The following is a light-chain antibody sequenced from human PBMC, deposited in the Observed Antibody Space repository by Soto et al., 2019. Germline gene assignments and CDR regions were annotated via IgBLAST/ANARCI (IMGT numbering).Light chain of an antibody. Sequence: QSALAQPASVSGSPGQSITISCSGTSSDVGAYYSVSWYQHHPGKAPKLIIYGVTNRPSGVSNRFSGSKSGNTASLTISGLQAEDEADYHCSSYTSGSSHHVFGTGTKVTV. CDR2: GVT. CDR3: SSYTSGSSHHV. V-gene: IGLV2-14*01. J-gene: IGLJ1*01. CDR1: SSDVGAYYS.